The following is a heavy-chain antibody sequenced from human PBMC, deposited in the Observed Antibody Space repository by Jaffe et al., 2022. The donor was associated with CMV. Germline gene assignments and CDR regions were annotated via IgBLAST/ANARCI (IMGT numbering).Heavy chain of an antibody. CDR1: GFTFSGYW. D-gene: IGHD1-26*01. J-gene: IGHJ4*02. Sequence: EVQLVESGGGLVQPGGSLRLSCAASGFTFSGYWMNWVRQAPGKGLEWVAGINQDGSEIYYMDSVKGRFTISRENAKKSLYLQMNSLRAEDTAVYYCARVALGPTEDYWGQGTLVTVSS. V-gene: IGHV3-7*01. CDR2: INQDGSEI. CDR3: ARVALGPTEDY.